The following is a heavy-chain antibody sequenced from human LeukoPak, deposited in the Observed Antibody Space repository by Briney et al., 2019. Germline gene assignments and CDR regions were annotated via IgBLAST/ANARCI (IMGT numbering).Heavy chain of an antibody. V-gene: IGHV3-21*01. CDR2: ITGSSSYR. J-gene: IGHJ4*02. CDR1: GFSFNDYS. D-gene: IGHD3-10*01. Sequence: PGGSLRLSCAASGFSFNDYSMNWVRQAPGKGLEWVSSITGSSSYRYYADSVKGRFTVSRDNGKRSLFLQMNSLRAEDTAAYYCTRGYGSGSYYSARIGYYFDYWGQGALLTVSS. CDR3: TRGYGSGSYYSARIGYYFDY.